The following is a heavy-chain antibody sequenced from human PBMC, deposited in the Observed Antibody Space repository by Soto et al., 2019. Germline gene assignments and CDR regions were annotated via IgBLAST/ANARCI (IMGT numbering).Heavy chain of an antibody. D-gene: IGHD3-10*01. V-gene: IGHV4-39*01. J-gene: IGHJ4*02. CDR3: ARLRNGGDSGSYYRALGH. CDR1: GGSISSSSYY. Sequence: SETLSLTCTVSGGSISSSSYYWGWIRQPPGKGLEWIGSIYYSGSTYYNPSLKSRVTISVDTSKNQFSLKLGSVTAADTAVYYCARLRNGGDSGSYYRALGHWGQGALVTVSS. CDR2: IYYSGST.